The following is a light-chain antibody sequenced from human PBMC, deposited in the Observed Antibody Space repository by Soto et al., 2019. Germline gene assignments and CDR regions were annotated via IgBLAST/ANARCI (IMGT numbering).Light chain of an antibody. Sequence: IQMTQSPSSLSASVGDRVTITCRASRYIRSDLSWYQQRPGQAPKVLIYTASSLQSGVPSRFSGSGYGTDFTLTISSLQPEDFATYYCLQDYNYPWTFGQGTKVDIK. J-gene: IGKJ1*01. CDR3: LQDYNYPWT. CDR1: RYIRSD. CDR2: TAS. V-gene: IGKV1-6*02.